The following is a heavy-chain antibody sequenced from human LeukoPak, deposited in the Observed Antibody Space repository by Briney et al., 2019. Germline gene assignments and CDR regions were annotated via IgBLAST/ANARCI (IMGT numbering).Heavy chain of an antibody. CDR2: ICYSGST. CDR1: GDSISSGDYY. J-gene: IGHJ5*02. D-gene: IGHD1-26*01. V-gene: IGHV4-30-4*02. CDR3: ARGDRLHSGRAYWFDP. Sequence: SDTLSLTCTLSGDSISSGDYYWSRIRQPPGKGLEWIGYICYSGSTYYNPSLTSRVTISVDTSKNQFSLKLSSVTAADTAVYYCARGDRLHSGRAYWFDPWGQGTLVTVSS.